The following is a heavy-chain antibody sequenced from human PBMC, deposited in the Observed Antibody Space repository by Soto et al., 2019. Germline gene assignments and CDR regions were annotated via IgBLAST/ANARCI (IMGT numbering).Heavy chain of an antibody. CDR2: ISGSGGST. V-gene: IGHV3-23*01. D-gene: IGHD1-26*01. CDR3: AKDRSLEGATDHFDY. J-gene: IGHJ4*02. Sequence: PGGSLRLSCAAPGFTFSSYAMSWVRQAPGKGLEWVSAISGSGGSTYYADSVKGRFTISRDNSKNTLYLQMNSLRAEDTAVYYCAKDRSLEGATDHFDYWGQGTLVTVSS. CDR1: GFTFSSYA.